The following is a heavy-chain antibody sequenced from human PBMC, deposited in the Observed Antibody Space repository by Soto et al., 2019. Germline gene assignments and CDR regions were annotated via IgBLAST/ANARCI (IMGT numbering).Heavy chain of an antibody. D-gene: IGHD2-2*01. CDR1: GFTFDDYD. V-gene: IGHV3-9*01. J-gene: IGHJ4*02. Sequence: EVQLVESGGGLGHPGRSLRLSCAASGFTFDDYDMHWVRQAPGKGLEWVSGISWNSGSIGYADSVRGRFTFSRDNGKNSLYLQMNSLRAEDTALYYCAKDRGLVRSFYFDYWGQGSLVTVSS. CDR2: ISWNSGSI. CDR3: AKDRGLVRSFYFDY.